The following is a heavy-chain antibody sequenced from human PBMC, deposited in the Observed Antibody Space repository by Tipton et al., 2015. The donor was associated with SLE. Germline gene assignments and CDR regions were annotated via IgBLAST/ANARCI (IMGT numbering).Heavy chain of an antibody. V-gene: IGHV4-4*07. Sequence: TLSLTCTVSGGSISSHYWSWIRQPPGKGLEWIGRIYTSGSTNYNPSLKSRVTISVDTSKNQFSLKLSSVTAADTAVYYCARTGATSSSAPDYWGQGTLVTVSS. J-gene: IGHJ4*02. CDR2: IYTSGST. CDR1: GGSISSHY. D-gene: IGHD6-6*01. CDR3: ARTGATSSSAPDY.